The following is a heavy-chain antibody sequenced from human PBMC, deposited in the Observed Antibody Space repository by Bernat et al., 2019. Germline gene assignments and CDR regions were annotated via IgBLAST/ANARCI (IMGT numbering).Heavy chain of an antibody. CDR3: AKGLGRNGDFYYYMDV. V-gene: IGHV3-23*01. D-gene: IGHD1-14*01. Sequence: EVQLLESGGGLVQPGWSLRLSCAASEFTFSSYAMTWVRQAPGKGLEWVSAISNSGGSTYYAASVKGRFTISRDNSRNTLYLQMNSLRAEDTAVYYCAKGLGRNGDFYYYMDVWGKGTTVTVSS. CDR2: ISNSGGST. CDR1: EFTFSSYA. J-gene: IGHJ6*03.